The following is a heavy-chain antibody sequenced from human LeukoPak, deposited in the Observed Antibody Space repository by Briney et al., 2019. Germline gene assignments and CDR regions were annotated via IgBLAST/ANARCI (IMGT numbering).Heavy chain of an antibody. CDR2: IYPGDSDT. D-gene: IGHD3-22*01. CDR3: ARVDSSGYYYPGAFDI. Sequence: GESLKISCKGSGYSFTSYWIGWVRQMPGKGLEWMGIIYPGDSDTRYSPSFQGQVTISADKFISTAYLQWSSLKASDTAMYYCARVDSSGYYYPGAFDIWGQGTMVTVSS. J-gene: IGHJ3*02. V-gene: IGHV5-51*01. CDR1: GYSFTSYW.